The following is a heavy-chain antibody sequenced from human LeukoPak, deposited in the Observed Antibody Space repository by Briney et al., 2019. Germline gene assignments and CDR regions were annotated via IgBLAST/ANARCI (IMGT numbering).Heavy chain of an antibody. D-gene: IGHD5-18*01. CDR3: ACGYSYGCLDY. CDR2: ISSSGSTI. CDR1: GFTFSSYE. J-gene: IGHJ4*02. Sequence: GGSLRLSCAASGFTFSSYEMNWVRQAPGKGLEWVSYISSSGSTIYYADSVKGRFTISRDNAKNSLYLQMNSLRAEDTAVYYCACGYSYGCLDYWGQGTLVTVSS. V-gene: IGHV3-48*03.